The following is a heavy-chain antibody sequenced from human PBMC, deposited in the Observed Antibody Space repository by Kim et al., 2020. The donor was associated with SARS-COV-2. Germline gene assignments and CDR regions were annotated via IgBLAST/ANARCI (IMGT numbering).Heavy chain of an antibody. V-gene: IGHV1-46*01. J-gene: IGHJ6*02. D-gene: IGHD2-2*01. CDR1: GYTFTSYY. CDR2: INPSGGST. CDR3: ARDGGYCSSTSCYAIYYYYGMDV. Sequence: ASVKVSCKASGYTFTSYYMHWVRQAPGQGLEWMGIINPSGGSTSYAQKFQGRVTMTRDTSTSTVYMELSSLRSEDTAVYYCARDGGYCSSTSCYAIYYYYGMDVWGQGTTVTVSS.